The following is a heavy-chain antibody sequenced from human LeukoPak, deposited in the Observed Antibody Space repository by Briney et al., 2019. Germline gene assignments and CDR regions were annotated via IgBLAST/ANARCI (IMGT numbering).Heavy chain of an antibody. D-gene: IGHD3-22*01. CDR1: GYTFTSYA. V-gene: IGHV1-8*02. J-gene: IGHJ6*03. Sequence: GRSLRLSCAASGYTFTSYAMNWVRQAPGQGLEWMGWMNPNSGNTGYAQKLQGRVTMTRNTSISTAYMELSSLRSEDTAVYYCARGLYYYDSSGFRIPYYYYYMDVWSKGTTVTISS. CDR2: MNPNSGNT. CDR3: ARGLYYYDSSGFRIPYYYYYMDV.